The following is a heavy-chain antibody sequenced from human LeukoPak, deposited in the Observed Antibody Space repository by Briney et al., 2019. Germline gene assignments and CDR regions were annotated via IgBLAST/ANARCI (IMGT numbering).Heavy chain of an antibody. D-gene: IGHD1-26*01. CDR3: ARQANVGATIINY. CDR1: GGSISSSSYY. J-gene: IGHJ4*02. CDR2: IYYSGST. V-gene: IGHV4-39*01. Sequence: SETLSLTCAVSGGSISSSSYYWGWIRQPPGKGLEWIGSIYYSGSTYYNPSLKSRVTISVDTSKNQFSLKLSSVTAADTAVYYCARQANVGATIINYWGQGTLATVSS.